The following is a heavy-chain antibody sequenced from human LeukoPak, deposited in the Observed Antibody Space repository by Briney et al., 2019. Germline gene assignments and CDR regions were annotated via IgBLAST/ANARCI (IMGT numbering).Heavy chain of an antibody. CDR2: ISSSGSTI. CDR3: AKEYDILTGYYAFDI. V-gene: IGHV3-11*04. J-gene: IGHJ3*02. D-gene: IGHD3-9*01. CDR1: GFTFSDYY. Sequence: GGSMRLSCAASGFTFSDYYMSWIRQAPGKGLEWVSYISSSGSTIYYADSVKGRFTTSRDNAKNSLYLQMNSLRAEDTAVYYCAKEYDILTGYYAFDIWGQGTMVTVSS.